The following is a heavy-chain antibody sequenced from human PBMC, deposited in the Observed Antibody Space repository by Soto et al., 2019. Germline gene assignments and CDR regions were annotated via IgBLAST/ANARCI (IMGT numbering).Heavy chain of an antibody. CDR3: ARDFRPLSFWVFFDL. V-gene: IGHV1-3*01. J-gene: IGHJ5*02. CDR1: GYTFTSYA. Sequence: ASVKVSCKASGYTFTSYAMHWVRQAPGQRLEWMGWINAGNGNTKYSQKFQGRVTITRDTSASTAYMELSSLRSEDTAVYYCARDFRPLSFWVFFDLWGQGTLVTGFS. D-gene: IGHD3-3*01. CDR2: INAGNGNT.